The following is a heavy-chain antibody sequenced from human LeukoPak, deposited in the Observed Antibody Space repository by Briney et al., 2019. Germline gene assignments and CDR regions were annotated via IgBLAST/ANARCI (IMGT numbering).Heavy chain of an antibody. J-gene: IGHJ4*02. CDR2: ISASGVST. V-gene: IGHV3-23*01. CDR1: GFTFSDYA. CDR3: AKKVHKTAAGLGCDY. D-gene: IGHD6-19*01. Sequence: GGPLRLSCAASGFTFSDYAMSWVRQSPGKGLEWVSAISASGVSTYYADPVKGRFTISRDNSKDSLYLQMSSLRAEDTALYYCAKKVHKTAAGLGCDYWGQGTLVAVSS.